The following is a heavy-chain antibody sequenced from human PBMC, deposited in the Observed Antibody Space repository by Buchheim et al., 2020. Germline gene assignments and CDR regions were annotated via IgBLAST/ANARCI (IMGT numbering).Heavy chain of an antibody. J-gene: IGHJ4*02. CDR2: IYSGGST. D-gene: IGHD2-15*01. CDR3: ASYCSGGSCYSSDY. V-gene: IGHV3-66*01. CDR1: GFTVSSNY. Sequence: EVQLVESGGGLVQPGGSLRLSCAASGFTVSSNYMSWVRQAPGKGLEWVSVIYSGGSTYYADSVKGRFTISRDNYKNTLYLQMNSLRAEDTAVYYCASYCSGGSCYSSDYWGQGTL.